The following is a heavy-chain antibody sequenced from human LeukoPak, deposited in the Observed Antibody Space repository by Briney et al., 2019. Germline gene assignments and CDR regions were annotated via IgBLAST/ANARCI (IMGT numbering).Heavy chain of an antibody. J-gene: IGHJ4*02. D-gene: IGHD6-13*01. CDR3: AKRLSSSSTWYYFDY. Sequence: ASVKVSCKASGYTFTGYNIYWVRQAPGQGLEWMGIINPSGGSTSYAQKFQGRVTMTRDTSTSTVYMELSSLRSEDTAVYYCAKRLSSSSTWYYFDYWGQGTLVTVSS. CDR1: GYTFTGYN. V-gene: IGHV1-46*01. CDR2: INPSGGST.